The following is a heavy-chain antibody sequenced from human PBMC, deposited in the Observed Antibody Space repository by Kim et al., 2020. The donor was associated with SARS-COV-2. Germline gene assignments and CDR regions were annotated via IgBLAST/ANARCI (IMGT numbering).Heavy chain of an antibody. Sequence: GGSLRLSCAASGFTFSSYGMHWVRQAPGKGLEWVAVISYDGSNKYYADSVKGRFTISRDNSKNTLYLQMNSLRAEDTAVYYCANSPVPAAAGIGGFDPWGQGTLVTVSS. CDR1: GFTFSSYG. CDR3: ANSPVPAAAGIGGFDP. V-gene: IGHV3-30*18. D-gene: IGHD6-13*01. CDR2: ISYDGSNK. J-gene: IGHJ5*02.